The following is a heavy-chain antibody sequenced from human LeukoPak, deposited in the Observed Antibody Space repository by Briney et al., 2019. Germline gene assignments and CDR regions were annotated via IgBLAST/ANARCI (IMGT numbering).Heavy chain of an antibody. CDR3: ARGPQYYYDSSGYYYGEDY. J-gene: IGHJ4*02. V-gene: IGHV4-34*01. CDR1: GGSFSGYY. CDR2: INHSGST. D-gene: IGHD3-22*01. Sequence: SETLSLTCAVYGGSFSGYYWSWIRQPPGKGLEWIGEINHSGSTNYNPSLKSRVTISVDTSKNQFSLKLSSVTAADTAVYCCARGPQYYYDSSGYYYGEDYWGQGTLVTVSS.